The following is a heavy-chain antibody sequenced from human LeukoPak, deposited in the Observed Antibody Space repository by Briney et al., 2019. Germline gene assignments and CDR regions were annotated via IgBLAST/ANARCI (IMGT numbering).Heavy chain of an antibody. V-gene: IGHV3-9*01. CDR3: AKDISGFYFGADY. J-gene: IGHJ4*02. Sequence: GGSLRLSCAASGFTFDDYAMHWVRQPPGKGLEWVSGISWNSGNIGYADSVKGRFTISRDNAKRSLYLQMDSLRVEDTALYYCAKDISGFYFGADYWGQGTLVTVSS. CDR2: ISWNSGNI. CDR1: GFTFDDYA. D-gene: IGHD3-22*01.